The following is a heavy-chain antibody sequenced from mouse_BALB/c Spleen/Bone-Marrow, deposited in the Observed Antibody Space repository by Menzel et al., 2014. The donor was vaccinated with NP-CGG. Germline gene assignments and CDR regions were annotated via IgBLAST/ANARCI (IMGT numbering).Heavy chain of an antibody. J-gene: IGHJ4*01. CDR3: ARCFTRPCAMDF. D-gene: IGHD3-1*01. CDR2: INPGSGGT. CDR1: GYAFTNYL. V-gene: IGHV1-54*01. Sequence: VQLQQSGAELVRPGTSVKASCKASGYAFTNYLIEWVKQRPGQGLEWIGVINPGSGGTNYNEKFRGKATLTADKSSSTAYMHLSILTSDDSAVYCGARCFTRPCAMDFWGHATSVTVCS.